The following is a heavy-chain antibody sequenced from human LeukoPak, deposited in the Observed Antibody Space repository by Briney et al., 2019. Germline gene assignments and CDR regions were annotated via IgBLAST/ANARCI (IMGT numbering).Heavy chain of an antibody. CDR2: INPNSADT. V-gene: IGHV1-2*02. CDR3: ERVQYRLLFEGNWFVP. CDR1: GYTFSGYY. J-gene: IGHJ5*02. D-gene: IGHD2-2*01. Sequence: ASVKVSCTASGYTFSGYYIHWVRQAPGQGLEWMGWINPNSADTHYAQKVKGRVTITRDTSSSTAYMDMNSLISDDTAVYYCERVQYRLLFEGNWFVPWGQGTLVTVSS.